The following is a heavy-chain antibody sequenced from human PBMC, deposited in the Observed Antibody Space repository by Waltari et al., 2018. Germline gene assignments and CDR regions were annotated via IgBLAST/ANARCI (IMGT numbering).Heavy chain of an antibody. CDR1: GFTFSSYT. CDR3: AKRGGYFYHY. Sequence: EVQLLDSGGGLVYPGGSLRLSCVASGFTFSSYTMAWVRQIPGRGLEWVSAITNDGDITYYADSVEGRFTITRDNSRNTLSLQMNRLRAEDTAVYYCAKRGGYFYHYWGQGT. J-gene: IGHJ4*02. CDR2: ITNDGDIT. D-gene: IGHD3-22*01. V-gene: IGHV3-23*01.